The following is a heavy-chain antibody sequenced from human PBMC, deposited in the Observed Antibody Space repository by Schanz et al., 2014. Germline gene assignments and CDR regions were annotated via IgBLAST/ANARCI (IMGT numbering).Heavy chain of an antibody. V-gene: IGHV1-46*01. J-gene: IGHJ6*02. Sequence: QVQLVQSGAEVKKPGASVKVSCKASGYTFTSYYMHWVRQAPGQGLEWMGIINPSGGSTSVAQRFQTRVTLTRDTSTGTVYMEVSGLRSEDTAVYYCAKVDRTRYYAMDVWGQGTTVTVSS. CDR3: AKVDRTRYYAMDV. D-gene: IGHD3-9*01. CDR1: GYTFTSYY. CDR2: INPSGGST.